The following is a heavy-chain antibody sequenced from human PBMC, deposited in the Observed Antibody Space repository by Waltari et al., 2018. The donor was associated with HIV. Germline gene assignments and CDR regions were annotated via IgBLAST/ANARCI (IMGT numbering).Heavy chain of an antibody. D-gene: IGHD3-10*01. CDR2: ISSSSTYT. J-gene: IGHJ6*02. V-gene: IGHV3-11*03. CDR3: ARNPTLQFGDLWAYYYGMDV. CDR1: GFTFSSHY. Sequence: LRLSCAASGFTFSSHYMSWIRQAPGKGLEWVSYISSSSTYTNYAGSVKGRFTISRDNAKNSLYLQMNSLRAEDTAVYYCARNPTLQFGDLWAYYYGMDVWGQGTTVTVS.